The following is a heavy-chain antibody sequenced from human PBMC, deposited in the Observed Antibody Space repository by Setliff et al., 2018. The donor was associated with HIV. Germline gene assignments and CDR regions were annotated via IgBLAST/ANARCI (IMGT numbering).Heavy chain of an antibody. CDR2: IDHSGST. Sequence: PSETLSLTCAVSGGSISSSHWWSWVRQPPGKGLEWIGEIDHSGSTNYNPSLKSRVTISVDKSKNQFSLKLNSVTAADTAVYYCARGLWSSGGPIYFDFWGQGTLVTVSS. CDR1: GGSISSSHW. D-gene: IGHD6-19*01. J-gene: IGHJ4*02. CDR3: ARGLWSSGGPIYFDF. V-gene: IGHV4-4*02.